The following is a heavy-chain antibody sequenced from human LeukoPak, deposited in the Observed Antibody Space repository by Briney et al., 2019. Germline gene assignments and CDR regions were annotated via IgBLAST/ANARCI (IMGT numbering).Heavy chain of an antibody. J-gene: IGHJ4*02. V-gene: IGHV4-4*07. Sequence: SETLSLTCTVSGGSISSYYWSWIRQPAGKGLEWIGRIYTSGSTNYNPSLKSRVTMSVDTSKNQFSLKLSSVTAADTAVYYCARARYYDSIAGPYYFDYWGQGTLVTVSS. CDR2: IYTSGST. D-gene: IGHD3-3*01. CDR3: ARARYYDSIAGPYYFDY. CDR1: GGSISSYY.